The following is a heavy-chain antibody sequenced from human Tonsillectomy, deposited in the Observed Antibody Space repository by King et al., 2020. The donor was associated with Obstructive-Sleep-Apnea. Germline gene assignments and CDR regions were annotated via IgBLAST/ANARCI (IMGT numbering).Heavy chain of an antibody. CDR2: IYYSGST. D-gene: IGHD4-23*01. J-gene: IGHJ4*02. CDR1: GGSISMSSYY. V-gene: IGHV4-39*07. CDR3: ATDYGGNFHSFDY. Sequence: QLQESGPGLVKPSETLSLTCTVSGGSISMSSYYWGWIRQPPGTGLWWIGGIYYSGSTYYNPSLKSRVTISLDTSKNQFSLKLNSVTAADTAVYYCATDYGGNFHSFDYWGQGTLVTVSS.